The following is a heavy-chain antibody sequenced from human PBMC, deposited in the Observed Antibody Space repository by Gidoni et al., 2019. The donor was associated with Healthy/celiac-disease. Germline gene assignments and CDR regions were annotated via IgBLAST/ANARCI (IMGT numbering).Heavy chain of an antibody. Sequence: QVQLVQFGAEVKKPGSSVKVSCKVSGGTFSSHAIRWVRQAPGQGLEWMGGFIPIFGTANYAQKFQGRVTITADKSTSTAYMELSSLRSEDTAVYYCARGVGYCSSTSCHYYYYYMDVWGKGTTVTVSS. V-gene: IGHV1-69*06. CDR3: ARGVGYCSSTSCHYYYYYMDV. J-gene: IGHJ6*03. D-gene: IGHD2-2*01. CDR1: GGTFSSHA. CDR2: FIPIFGTA.